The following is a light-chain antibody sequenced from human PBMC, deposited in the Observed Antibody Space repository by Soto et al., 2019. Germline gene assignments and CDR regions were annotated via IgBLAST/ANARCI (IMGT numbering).Light chain of an antibody. J-gene: IGLJ1*01. CDR3: SSYATSSTYV. V-gene: IGLV2-14*01. Sequence: QSVLTQPASVSGSPGQSITISCTGTSSDVGRYNYVSWYQQHPGKAPKLMIYDVSNRPSGVSNRFSGSKSGNTASLTISGLQAEDEADYYCSSYATSSTYVFGTGTKVPS. CDR2: DVS. CDR1: SSDVGRYNY.